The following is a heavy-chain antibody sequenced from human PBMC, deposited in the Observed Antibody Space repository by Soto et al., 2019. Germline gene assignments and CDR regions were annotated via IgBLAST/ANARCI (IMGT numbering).Heavy chain of an antibody. CDR1: GFTFSSYG. CDR2: IWYDGSNK. Sequence: GGSLRLSCAASGFTFSSYGMHWVRQAPGKGLEWVAVIWYDGSNKYYADSVKGRFTISRDNSKNTLYLQMNSPRAEDTAVYYCAREGAMVRGVTPHYYGMDVWGQGTTVTVSS. CDR3: AREGAMVRGVTPHYYGMDV. V-gene: IGHV3-33*01. D-gene: IGHD3-10*01. J-gene: IGHJ6*02.